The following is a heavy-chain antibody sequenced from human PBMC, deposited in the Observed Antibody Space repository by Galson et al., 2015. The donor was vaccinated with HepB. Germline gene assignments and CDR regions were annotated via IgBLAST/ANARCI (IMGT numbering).Heavy chain of an antibody. J-gene: IGHJ3*02. CDR1: GFTFSSYA. D-gene: IGHD4/OR15-4a*01. CDR2: ISGSGGNT. CDR3: AKGHGLNAFDN. V-gene: IGHV3-23*01. Sequence: SLRLSCAASGFTFSSYAMRWVRQAPGKGLEWVSAISGSGGNTYYADSVKGRFTISRDNSKNTLYPQMNSLRAEDTAVYYCAKGHGLNAFDNWGQGTMVTVSS.